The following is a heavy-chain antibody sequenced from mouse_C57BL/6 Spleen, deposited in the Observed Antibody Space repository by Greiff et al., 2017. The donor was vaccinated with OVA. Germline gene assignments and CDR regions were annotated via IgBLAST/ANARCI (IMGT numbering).Heavy chain of an antibody. CDR2: INPNNGGT. CDR3: ARKDGSSYYWYFDV. V-gene: IGHV1-18*01. Sequence: EVQLQQSGPELVKPGASVKIPCKASGYTFTDYNMDWVKQSHGKSLEWIGDINPNNGGTIYNQKFKGKATLTVDKSSSTAYMELRSLTSEDTAVYYCARKDGSSYYWYFDVWGTGTTVTVSS. D-gene: IGHD1-1*01. CDR1: GYTFTDYN. J-gene: IGHJ1*03.